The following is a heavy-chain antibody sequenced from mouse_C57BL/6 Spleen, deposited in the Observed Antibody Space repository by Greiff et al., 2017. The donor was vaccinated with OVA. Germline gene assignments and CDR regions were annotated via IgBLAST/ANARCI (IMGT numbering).Heavy chain of an antibody. Sequence: QVQLQQSGPELVKPGASVKLSCKASGYTFTSYDINWVKQRPGQGLAWIVWIYPRDGSTKYNEKFKGKATFTVDTSSSTAYMELHSLTSEDSAVYFCARSEVITTVVATNYYAMDYWGQGTSVTVSS. J-gene: IGHJ4*01. CDR3: ARSEVITTVVATNYYAMDY. D-gene: IGHD1-1*01. CDR1: GYTFTSYD. V-gene: IGHV1-85*01. CDR2: IYPRDGST.